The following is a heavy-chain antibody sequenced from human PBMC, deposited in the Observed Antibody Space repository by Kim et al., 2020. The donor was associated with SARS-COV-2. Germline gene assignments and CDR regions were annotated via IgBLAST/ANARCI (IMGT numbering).Heavy chain of an antibody. V-gene: IGHV3-15*01. CDR3: TTDTGYYGSGSYKVVDY. Sequence: VKGRFTISRDDSKNTLYLQMNSLKTEDTAVYYCTTDTGYYGSGSYKVVDYWGQGTLVTVSS. D-gene: IGHD3-10*01. J-gene: IGHJ4*02.